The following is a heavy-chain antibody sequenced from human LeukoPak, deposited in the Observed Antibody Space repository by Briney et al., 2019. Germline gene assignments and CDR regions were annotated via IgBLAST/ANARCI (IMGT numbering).Heavy chain of an antibody. D-gene: IGHD4-23*01. CDR3: ARDRASGGNSLDAFDI. V-gene: IGHV5-51*01. CDR1: GYSFTSYW. CDR2: IYPGDSDT. J-gene: IGHJ3*02. Sequence: GESLKISCKGSGYSFTSYWIAWVRQMPGKGLEWMRIIYPGDSDTRYSPSCQGQVTASVDKSISTAYQQWSSLRASDSGMYYCARDRASGGNSLDAFDIWGLGTMVTVSS.